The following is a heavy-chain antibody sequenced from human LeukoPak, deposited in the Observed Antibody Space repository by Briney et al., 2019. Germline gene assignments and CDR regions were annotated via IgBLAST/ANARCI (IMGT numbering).Heavy chain of an antibody. CDR3: ASGSGSYALTY. CDR1: GFTFSSYS. J-gene: IGHJ4*02. V-gene: IGHV3-21*04. Sequence: GGSLRLSCAASGFTFSSYSMNWVRQAPGKGLEWVSSISSSSSYIYYADSVKGRFTISRDNSKNTIYLQMNSLRVEDTAVYYCASGSGSYALTYWGQGTLVTVSS. D-gene: IGHD1-26*01. CDR2: ISSSSSYI.